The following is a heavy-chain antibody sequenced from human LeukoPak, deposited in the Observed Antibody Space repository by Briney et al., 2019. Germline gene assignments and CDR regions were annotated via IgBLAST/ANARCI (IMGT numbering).Heavy chain of an antibody. CDR2: ISPNSGGI. J-gene: IGHJ5*02. V-gene: IGHV1-2*02. CDR3: ARAAYCSGGSCSDRFDP. D-gene: IGHD2-15*01. Sequence: GASVKVSCKASGYTFTGNYIHWVRQAPGQGLEWMGWISPNSGGINYAQKFQGRVTMTRDTSISTAYMELSRLRSDDTAVYYCARAAYCSGGSCSDRFDPWGQGTLVTVSS. CDR1: GYTFTGNY.